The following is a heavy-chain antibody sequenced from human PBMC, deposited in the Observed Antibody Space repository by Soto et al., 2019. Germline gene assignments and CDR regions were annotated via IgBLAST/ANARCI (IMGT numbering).Heavy chain of an antibody. J-gene: IGHJ6*02. CDR1: GFTFSNYG. D-gene: IGHD2-8*01. CDR2: VSANNGHT. CDR3: ARDIESVTAKHFFYYYAMEV. Sequence: ASVKVSCKASGFTFSNYGLNWVRQAPGQGREWMGWVSANNGHTNYAQNLQGRVSMTTDTSTSTAYMELRGLRFDDTAVYYCARDIESVTAKHFFYYYAMEVWGQGTTVIVSS. V-gene: IGHV1-18*01.